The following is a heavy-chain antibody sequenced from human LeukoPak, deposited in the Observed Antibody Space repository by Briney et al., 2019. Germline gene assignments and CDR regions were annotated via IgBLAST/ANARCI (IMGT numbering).Heavy chain of an antibody. CDR2: ISDTGRRT. J-gene: IGHJ4*02. CDR3: ARHDSFIPY. V-gene: IGHV3-23*01. CDR1: GFTFNDYA. Sequence: RAGGSLRLSCAASGFTFNDYAMSWVRQAAGKGLEWVVGISDTGRRTYYTDSVKGRFTISRDDSKKTVSLQMNTLRAEDTAIYFCARHDSFIPYWGQGTLVTVSS. D-gene: IGHD3-16*02.